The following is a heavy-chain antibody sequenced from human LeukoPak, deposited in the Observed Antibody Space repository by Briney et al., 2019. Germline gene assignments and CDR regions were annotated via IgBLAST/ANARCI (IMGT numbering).Heavy chain of an antibody. Sequence: SETLSLTCTVSGGSISSGDYYWSWIRQPPGKGLGWIGYIYFSGSTYYNPSLESRVTISVDTSKNQFSLKLSSVTAADTAVYYCARGAPIDYYDSSGYYHTTTEHYFDYWGQGTLVTVSS. V-gene: IGHV4-30-4*01. CDR2: IYFSGST. CDR1: GGSISSGDYY. J-gene: IGHJ4*02. D-gene: IGHD3-22*01. CDR3: ARGAPIDYYDSSGYYHTTTEHYFDY.